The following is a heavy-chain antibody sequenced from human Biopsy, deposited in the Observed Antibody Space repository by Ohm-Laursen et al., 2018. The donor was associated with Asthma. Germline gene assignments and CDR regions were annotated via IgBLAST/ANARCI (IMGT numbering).Heavy chain of an antibody. V-gene: IGHV3-30*03. CDR1: GFTFSSYG. CDR2: ISYDGSIT. CDR3: GIVVAANPFQGDC. D-gene: IGHD2-15*01. Sequence: SPRLSCAASGFTFSSYGMHWVRQAPGKGLEWVAVISYDGSITHYADSVKGRFTISRDNSKNTVYLDISSLRIEDTAVFYCGIVVAANPFQGDCWGQGTLVTVSS. J-gene: IGHJ4*02.